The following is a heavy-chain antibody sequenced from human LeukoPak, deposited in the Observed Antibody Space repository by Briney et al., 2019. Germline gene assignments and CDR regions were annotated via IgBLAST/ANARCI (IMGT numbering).Heavy chain of an antibody. D-gene: IGHD3-22*01. CDR1: GFTFSSYA. V-gene: IGHV3-30-3*01. Sequence: GGSLRLSCAASGFTFSSYAMHWVRQAPGKGXXXXXXXXXXXSNKYYADSVKGRFTISRDNSKNTLYLQMNSLRAEDTAVYYCAREELSSYYYDSSGYAAFDYWGQGALVTVSS. CDR2: XXXXXSNK. J-gene: IGHJ4*02. CDR3: AREELSSYYYDSSGYAAFDY.